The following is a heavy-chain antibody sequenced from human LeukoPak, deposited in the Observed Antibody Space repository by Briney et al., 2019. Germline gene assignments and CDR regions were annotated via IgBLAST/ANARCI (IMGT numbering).Heavy chain of an antibody. CDR1: GLRFTNLW. J-gene: IGHJ4*02. CDR3: VTHSDTYLNRYYFDY. Sequence: GGSLRLSCAASGLRFTNLWVSWVRQAPGGGLEWLGRITTKPEGGTTDYAAPVRGRFSISRDDSENTVYLQMSSLKIEDTAVYYCVTHSDTYLNRYYFDYWGQGTLVTVSS. V-gene: IGHV3-15*01. CDR2: ITTKPEGGTT. D-gene: IGHD5-18*01.